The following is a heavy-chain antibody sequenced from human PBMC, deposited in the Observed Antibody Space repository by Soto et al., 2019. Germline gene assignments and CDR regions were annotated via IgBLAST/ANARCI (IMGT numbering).Heavy chain of an antibody. J-gene: IGHJ6*03. CDR2: ISSSSSTI. Sequence: GGSLRLSCAASGFTFSSYSMNRVRQAPGKGLEWVSYISSSSSTIYYADSVKGRFTISRDNAKNSLYLQMNSLRAEDTAVYYCASGGRKQWLVPEVLNYMDVWGKGTTVTVSS. CDR1: GFTFSSYS. V-gene: IGHV3-48*01. D-gene: IGHD6-19*01. CDR3: ASGGRKQWLVPEVLNYMDV.